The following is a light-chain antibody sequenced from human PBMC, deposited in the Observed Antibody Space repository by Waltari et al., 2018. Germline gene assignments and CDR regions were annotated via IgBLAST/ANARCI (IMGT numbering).Light chain of an antibody. V-gene: IGLV3-21*04. J-gene: IGLJ1*01. CDR1: NIEGKS. CDR2: YDS. Sequence: SYVLTQPPSVSVAPGKTASITCGGNNIEGKSVHWYQQKPGQAPILVISYDSDRPSGIPERFSGSNSGNTATLTISRVEAGDEADYYCQVWDANTDPGVFGTGTEVTVL. CDR3: QVWDANTDPGV.